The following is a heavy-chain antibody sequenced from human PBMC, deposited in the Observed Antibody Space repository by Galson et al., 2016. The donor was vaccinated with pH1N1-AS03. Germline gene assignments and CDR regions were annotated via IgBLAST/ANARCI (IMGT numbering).Heavy chain of an antibody. CDR1: GYSISSGYY. J-gene: IGHJ4*02. V-gene: IGHV4-38-2*01. D-gene: IGHD3-3*01. CDR3: ARVGKYFDFWSGYSDFDY. CDR2: IYHSGST. Sequence: ETLSLTCAVSGYSISSGYYWGWIRQPPGKGLEWIGSIYHSGSTYYNPSLMSRVTISVDTSKNRFTLKVTSVTAADTAVYYCARVGKYFDFWSGYSDFDYWGQGTLVTVSS.